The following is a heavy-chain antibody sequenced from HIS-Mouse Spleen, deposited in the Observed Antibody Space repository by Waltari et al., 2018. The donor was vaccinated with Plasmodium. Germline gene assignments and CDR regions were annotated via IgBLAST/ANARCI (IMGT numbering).Heavy chain of an antibody. CDR1: GFTFSSYG. V-gene: IGHV3-30*18. D-gene: IGHD3-3*01. CDR3: AKEVLGYYDFWSRPDY. J-gene: IGHJ4*02. Sequence: QVQLVESGGGVVQPGRSLRLSCAASGFTFSSYGMHWVRQAPGKGREWVAVISYDGSNKYYADSVKGRFTISRDNSKNTLYLQMNSLRAEDTAVYYCAKEVLGYYDFWSRPDYWGQGTLVTVSS. CDR2: ISYDGSNK.